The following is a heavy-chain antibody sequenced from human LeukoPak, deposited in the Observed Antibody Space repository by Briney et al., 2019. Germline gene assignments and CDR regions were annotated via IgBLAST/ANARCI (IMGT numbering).Heavy chain of an antibody. D-gene: IGHD6-6*01. V-gene: IGHV4-39*01. Sequence: SETLSLTCTVSGGSISSSSYYWGWIRQPPGKGLEWIGSIYYSGSTYYNPSLKSRVTISVDTSKNQFSLKLSSVTAADTAVYYCARAMGYSSSSVWFDPWGQGTLVTISS. CDR3: ARAMGYSSSSVWFDP. CDR1: GGSISSSSYY. J-gene: IGHJ5*02. CDR2: IYYSGST.